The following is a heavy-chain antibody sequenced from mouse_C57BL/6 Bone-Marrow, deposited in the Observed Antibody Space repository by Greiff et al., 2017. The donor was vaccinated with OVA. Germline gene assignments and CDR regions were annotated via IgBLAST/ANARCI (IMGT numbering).Heavy chain of an antibody. Sequence: DVKLVESGGGLVKPGGSLKLSCAASGFTFSSYAMSWVRQTPEKRLEWVATISDGGSYTYYPDNVKGRFTISRDNAKNNLYLQMSHLKSEDTAMYYCARDYDGSSPLAYWGKGTLVTVSA. J-gene: IGHJ3*01. CDR3: ARDYDGSSPLAY. D-gene: IGHD1-1*01. CDR1: GFTFSSYA. CDR2: ISDGGSYT. V-gene: IGHV5-4*03.